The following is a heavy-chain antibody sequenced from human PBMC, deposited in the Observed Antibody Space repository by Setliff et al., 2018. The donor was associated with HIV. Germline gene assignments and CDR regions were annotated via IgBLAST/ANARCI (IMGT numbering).Heavy chain of an antibody. Sequence: ASVKVSCKTSDYTFTNYGIYWVRQAPGQGLEWMGWISNYNGNTNYAQKFHGRVTMTTDTSTRTAYMEMRGLTYDETAVYYCARASGGNSVENGFDIWGQGTMVTVSS. J-gene: IGHJ3*02. V-gene: IGHV1-18*01. D-gene: IGHD1-26*01. CDR3: ARASGGNSVENGFDI. CDR2: ISNYNGNT. CDR1: DYTFTNYG.